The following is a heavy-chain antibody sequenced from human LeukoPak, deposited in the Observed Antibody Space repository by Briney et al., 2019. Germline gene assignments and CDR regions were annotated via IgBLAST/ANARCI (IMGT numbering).Heavy chain of an antibody. CDR2: IYYSGST. Sequence: PSETLSLTCTVSGGSISSYYWSWIRQPPGKGLEWIGYIYYSGSTYYNPSLRSRVTISVDTSKNQFSLKLSSVTAADTAVYYCARSSEGRYYYDSSGFSYYYYYMDVWGKGTTVTISS. D-gene: IGHD3-22*01. CDR3: ARSSEGRYYYDSSGFSYYYYYMDV. V-gene: IGHV4-59*01. J-gene: IGHJ6*03. CDR1: GGSISSYY.